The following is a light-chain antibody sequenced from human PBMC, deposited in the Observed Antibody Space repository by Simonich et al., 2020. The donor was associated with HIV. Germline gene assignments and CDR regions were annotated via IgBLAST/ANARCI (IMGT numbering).Light chain of an antibody. J-gene: IGLJ2*01. CDR3: CSYAGSYTYVV. CDR1: SNIGSNN. Sequence: SNIGSNNVYWYQQLPGTAPKLLNYRNNQRPSGVPDRFSGSKSGTSASLAITWLQAEDEADYYCCSYAGSYTYVVFGGGTKLTVL. CDR2: RNN. V-gene: IGLV1-44*01.